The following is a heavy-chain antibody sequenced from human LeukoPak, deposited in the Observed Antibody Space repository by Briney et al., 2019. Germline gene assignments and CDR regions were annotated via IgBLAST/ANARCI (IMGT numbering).Heavy chain of an antibody. CDR2: IKEDGSEK. V-gene: IGHV3-7*05. CDR1: GFTFTTYW. Sequence: GESLRLSCAASGFTFTTYWMTWVRQAPGKGLEWVANIKEDGSEKYYVDSVKGRLTISRDNAKNSLYLQMNSLRAEDTAVYYCATGRYCRGSTCFFDYWGQGTLLTVSS. CDR3: ATGRYCRGSTCFFDY. J-gene: IGHJ4*02. D-gene: IGHD2-15*01.